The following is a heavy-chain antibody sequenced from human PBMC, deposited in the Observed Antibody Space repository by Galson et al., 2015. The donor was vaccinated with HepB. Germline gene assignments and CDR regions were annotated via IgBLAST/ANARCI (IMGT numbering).Heavy chain of an antibody. CDR1: GYTFTAYY. CDR3: AKGTTVGFYFDY. J-gene: IGHJ4*02. CDR2: INPNSGGT. D-gene: IGHD4-11*01. Sequence: SVKVSCKASGYTFTAYYIHWVRQAPGRGLEWMGRINPNSGGTLFEHKFRDGVTVTSDTSITTAYMELSRLRSDDTAVYYCAKGTTVGFYFDYWGQGALVTVSS. V-gene: IGHV1-2*06.